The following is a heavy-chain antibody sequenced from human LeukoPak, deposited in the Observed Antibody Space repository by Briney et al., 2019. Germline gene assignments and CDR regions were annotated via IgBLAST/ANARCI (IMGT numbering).Heavy chain of an antibody. CDR1: GYSLTSYW. D-gene: IGHD1-26*01. CDR3: ARPRSGSYYGAFDI. Sequence: GESLKISCKVSGYSLTSYWIGWVRQMPGKGLEWMGIIYPGDSNIKYSPSFQGQVTISADKSISTAYLQWSSLKASDTAMYYCARPRSGSYYGAFDIWGPGTMVTVSS. CDR2: IYPGDSNI. V-gene: IGHV5-51*01. J-gene: IGHJ3*02.